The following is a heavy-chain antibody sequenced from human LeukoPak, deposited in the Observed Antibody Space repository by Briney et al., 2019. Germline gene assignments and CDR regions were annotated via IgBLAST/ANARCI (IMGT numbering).Heavy chain of an antibody. CDR1: GFTFSNNW. Sequence: PGGSLRLSCAASGFTFSNNWISWVRQAPGTGLVWVSRVHSDGSNTNYADSVKGRFSISRDSAKNTLYLQMSSLRSEDTAVYYCAREQEYCTRSACYRAFDVWGQGTMVTVS. V-gene: IGHV3-74*01. D-gene: IGHD2-8*01. CDR2: VHSDGSNT. J-gene: IGHJ3*01. CDR3: AREQEYCTRSACYRAFDV.